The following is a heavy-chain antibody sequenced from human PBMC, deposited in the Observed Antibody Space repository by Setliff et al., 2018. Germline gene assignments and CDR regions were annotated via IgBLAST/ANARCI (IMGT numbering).Heavy chain of an antibody. D-gene: IGHD3-10*01. CDR3: ARQILLWFGESHTNWFDP. CDR1: FSSIISFYY. V-gene: IGHV4-38-2*02. Sequence: LSLTFTFSFSSIISFYYWGWIRQPPGKGLYCLGIIYYSGSTYYNPSLKSRVTISVDTSKNQFSLKLSSVTAADTAVYYCARQILLWFGESHTNWFDPWGQGTLVTVSS. CDR2: IYYSGST. J-gene: IGHJ5*02.